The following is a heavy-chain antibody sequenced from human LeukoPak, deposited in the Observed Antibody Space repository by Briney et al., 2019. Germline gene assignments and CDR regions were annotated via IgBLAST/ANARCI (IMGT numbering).Heavy chain of an antibody. D-gene: IGHD3-10*01. J-gene: IGHJ3*02. CDR2: IYYSGST. CDR1: GGSISSYY. V-gene: IGHV4-59*12. CDR3: ARVPGMYYYAAFDI. Sequence: SETLSLTCTVSGGSISSYYWSWIRQPPGKGLEWIGYIYYSGSTYYNPSLKSRVTISVDTSKNQFSLKLSSVTAADTAVYYCARVPGMYYYAAFDIWGQGTMVTVSS.